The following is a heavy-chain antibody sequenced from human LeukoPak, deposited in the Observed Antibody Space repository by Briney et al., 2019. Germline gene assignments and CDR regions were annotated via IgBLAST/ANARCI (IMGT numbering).Heavy chain of an antibody. J-gene: IGHJ4*02. V-gene: IGHV1-46*01. CDR1: GYTFTTYY. D-gene: IGHD2-8*01. CDR3: AREYNGGFFDY. Sequence: ASVKVSCTASGYTFTTYYMHWVRQAPGQGLEWMGIINPSDGSTGYAQKFQGRVTMTRDTSTSTVYMDLSSLRSEDTAVYYCAREYNGGFFDYWGQGTLVTVSS. CDR2: INPSDGST.